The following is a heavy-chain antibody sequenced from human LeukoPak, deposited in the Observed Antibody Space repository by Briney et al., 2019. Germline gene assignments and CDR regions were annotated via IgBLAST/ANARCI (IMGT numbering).Heavy chain of an antibody. V-gene: IGHV3-30*18. CDR1: GFTFSSYG. D-gene: IGHD2-15*01. Sequence: PGRSLRLSCAASGFTFSSYGMHWVCQAPGKGLEWVAVISYDGSNKYYADSVKGRFTISRDNSKNTLYLQMNSLRAEDTAVYYCAKFSGEGASFDYWGQGTLVTVSS. CDR3: AKFSGEGASFDY. J-gene: IGHJ4*02. CDR2: ISYDGSNK.